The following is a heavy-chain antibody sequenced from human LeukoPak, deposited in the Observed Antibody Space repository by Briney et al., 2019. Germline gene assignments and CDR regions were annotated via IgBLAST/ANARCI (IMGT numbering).Heavy chain of an antibody. V-gene: IGHV1-69*01. J-gene: IGHJ5*02. D-gene: IGHD3-10*01. CDR3: ARDRELGWFDP. Sequence: SVKVSCKASGGTFSSYAISWVRQAPGQGLEWMGGIIPIFGTANYAQKFQGRVTITADESTSTAYTELSSLRSEDTAVYYCARDRELGWFDPWGQGTLVTVSS. CDR1: GGTFSSYA. CDR2: IIPIFGTA.